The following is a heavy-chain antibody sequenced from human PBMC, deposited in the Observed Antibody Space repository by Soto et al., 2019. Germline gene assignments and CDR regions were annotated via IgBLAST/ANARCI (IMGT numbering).Heavy chain of an antibody. CDR2: IWYDGSNK. CDR3: ARGYEDIVLVVAATLWYFDL. D-gene: IGHD2-15*01. Sequence: QVQLVESGGGVVQPGRSLRLSCPASGFTFSSYGMHWVRQAPGKGLEWVAVIWYDGSNKYYADSVKGRFTISRDNSKNTLYLQINSLRAEHTAVYYCARGYEDIVLVVAATLWYFDLWGRGTLVTVSS. V-gene: IGHV3-33*01. CDR1: GFTFSSYG. J-gene: IGHJ2*01.